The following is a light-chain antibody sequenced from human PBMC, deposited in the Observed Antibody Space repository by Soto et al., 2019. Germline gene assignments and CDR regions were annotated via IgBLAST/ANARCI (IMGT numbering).Light chain of an antibody. J-gene: IGLJ2*01. CDR2: DVN. V-gene: IGLV2-11*01. Sequence: QSALTQPRSVSGSPGQSVTLSCTGTSSDVGGYHYVSWYQHHPGKAPKIIIYDVNKRPSGVPDRFSGSKSGNTASLTVSGLQAEDEADYYCSSYGGNNNVLFGGGTKLTVL. CDR1: SSDVGGYHY. CDR3: SSYGGNNNVL.